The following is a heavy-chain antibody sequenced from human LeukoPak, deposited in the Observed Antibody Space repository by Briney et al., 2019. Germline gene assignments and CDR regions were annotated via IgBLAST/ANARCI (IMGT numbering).Heavy chain of an antibody. V-gene: IGHV4-59*01. Sequence: SETLSLTCTVSGGSISSYYWSWIRQPPGKGLEWIGYIYYSGSTNYHPSLKSRVTISVDTSKNQFSLKLSSVTAADTAVYYCARDRLRLRYFDWSYGMDVWGQGTTVTVSS. CDR2: IYYSGST. CDR1: GGSISSYY. D-gene: IGHD3-9*01. CDR3: ARDRLRLRYFDWSYGMDV. J-gene: IGHJ6*02.